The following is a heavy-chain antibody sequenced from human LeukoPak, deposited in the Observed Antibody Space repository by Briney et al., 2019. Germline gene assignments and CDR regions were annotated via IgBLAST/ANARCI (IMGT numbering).Heavy chain of an antibody. CDR2: INPNSGGT. CDR1: GYTFTGYY. V-gene: IGHV1-2*02. Sequence: ASVKVSCTASGYTFTGYYMHWVRQAPGQGLEWMGWINPNSGGTNYAQKFQGRVTMTRDTSISTAYMELSRLRSDDTAVYYCARSGGLGYYYYGMDVWGQGTTVTVSS. CDR3: ARSGGLGYYYYGMDV. J-gene: IGHJ6*02. D-gene: IGHD3-10*01.